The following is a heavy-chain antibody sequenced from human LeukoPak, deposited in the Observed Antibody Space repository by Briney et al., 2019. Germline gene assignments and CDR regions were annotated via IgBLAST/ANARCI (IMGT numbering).Heavy chain of an antibody. Sequence: SETLSLTCSVSGGSMRSDSSFWSWIRQPAGKGLEWIGRIYATGNTNYNPSLERRVTISVDTSKNQFSLELTSVTAADTAVYYCARGLGSDYGGYSPWGQGTLVTVSS. V-gene: IGHV4-61*02. CDR3: ARGLGSDYGGYSP. J-gene: IGHJ5*02. D-gene: IGHD4-23*01. CDR2: IYATGNT. CDR1: GGSMRSDSSF.